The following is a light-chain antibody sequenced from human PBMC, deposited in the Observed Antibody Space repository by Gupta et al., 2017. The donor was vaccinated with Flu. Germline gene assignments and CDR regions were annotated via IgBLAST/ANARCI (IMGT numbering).Light chain of an antibody. Sequence: ATLSLSPGERATLSCRASQSVSRYLAWYQQKPGQAPRLLIYDASNRATGIPARFSGGGYGTDFTLTISSLEQEDFAVYYCQQRSNRPPYTFGQGTKLQVK. CDR2: DAS. J-gene: IGKJ2*01. V-gene: IGKV3-11*01. CDR3: QQRSNRPPYT. CDR1: QSVSRY.